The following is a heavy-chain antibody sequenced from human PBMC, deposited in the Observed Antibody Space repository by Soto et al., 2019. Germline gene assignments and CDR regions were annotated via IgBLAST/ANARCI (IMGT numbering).Heavy chain of an antibody. CDR2: IYPGDSDT. Sequence: GESLKISCKGSGYSFTSYWIGWVRQMPGKGLEWMGIIYPGDSDTRYSPSFQGQVTISADKSISTAYLQWSSLKASDTAMYYCAISRLGYCSGGSCYSEMTYYYGMDVWGQGTTVTVSS. CDR3: AISRLGYCSGGSCYSEMTYYYGMDV. D-gene: IGHD2-15*01. CDR1: GYSFTSYW. V-gene: IGHV5-51*01. J-gene: IGHJ6*02.